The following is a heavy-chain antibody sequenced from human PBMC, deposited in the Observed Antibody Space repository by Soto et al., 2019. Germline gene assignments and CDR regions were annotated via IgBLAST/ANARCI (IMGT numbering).Heavy chain of an antibody. CDR1: GYPFTSYH. V-gene: IGHV1-46*01. CDR2: INPTEGRT. CDR3: ARGREISFGYNWFDP. Sequence: QVQLVQSGAEMRKPGASLQLSCQTSGYPFTSYHVHWVRQAPGQGLEWLGVINPTEGRTRYSQKFQDRVNMTRDTSTSTVYMELSSPRSEDTAIYFCARGREISFGYNWFDPWGQGTLVTVSS. D-gene: IGHD3-3*01. J-gene: IGHJ5*02.